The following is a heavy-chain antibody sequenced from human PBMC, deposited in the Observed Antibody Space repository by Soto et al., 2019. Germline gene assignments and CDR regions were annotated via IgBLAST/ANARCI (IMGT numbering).Heavy chain of an antibody. D-gene: IGHD3-22*01. Sequence: QVQLQESGPGLVKPSQTVSLTCTVSGDSIRRGGYCWNWIRQHPGKGLKWIGYIYFSGTTYYSPSLKSRVTMSVDTSKNQFSLNLASVTAADTALYYCERGYDISGNNWFDPWGQGTLVTVSS. CDR3: ERGYDISGNNWFDP. CDR1: GDSIRRGGYC. V-gene: IGHV4-31*03. CDR2: IYFSGTT. J-gene: IGHJ5*02.